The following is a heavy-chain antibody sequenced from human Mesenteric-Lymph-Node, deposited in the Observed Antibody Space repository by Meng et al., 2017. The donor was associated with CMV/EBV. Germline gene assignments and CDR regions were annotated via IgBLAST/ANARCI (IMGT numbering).Heavy chain of an antibody. D-gene: IGHD3-10*02. CDR3: ARATLPYYVLDY. J-gene: IGHJ4*02. Sequence: GESLKISCAASGFTFSAHWMHWVRQAPGKGLMWVARITGDGSDTTYADSVKGRFTLSRDNAKDTMDLQMNSLRAEDTAVYYCARATLPYYVLDYWGQGTLVTVSS. CDR1: GFTFSAHW. CDR2: ITGDGSDT. V-gene: IGHV3-74*03.